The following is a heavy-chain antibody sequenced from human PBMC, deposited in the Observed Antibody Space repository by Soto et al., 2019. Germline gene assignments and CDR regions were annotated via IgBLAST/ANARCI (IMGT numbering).Heavy chain of an antibody. CDR1: GGSINSYY. J-gene: IGHJ6*02. V-gene: IGHV4-59*08. CDR2: VHHSWGS. Sequence: SETLSLTCTVSGGSINSYYWSWIRQSPGKRMEWIGYVHHSWGSSYNPSLQSRVAISLDTSKSQFSLKVTSVTATDTAVYYCARRLYYDSSGFEGGGMDVWGQGTTVTVSS. CDR3: ARRLYYDSSGFEGGGMDV. D-gene: IGHD3-22*01.